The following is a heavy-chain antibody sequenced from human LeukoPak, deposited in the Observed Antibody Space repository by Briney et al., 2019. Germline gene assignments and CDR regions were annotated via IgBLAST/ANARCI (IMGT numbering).Heavy chain of an antibody. CDR1: GFDFSTFW. V-gene: IGHV3-74*01. Sequence: GGSLRLSCATSGFDFSTFWMHWVRQAPGKGLVWVPRINSHGNIISYADSVKGRFTISRDNAKNTLYLQMSSLRAEDTAVYYCATYLTLDSTWGQGTLVSVSS. CDR3: ATYLTLDST. D-gene: IGHD6-13*01. J-gene: IGHJ5*02. CDR2: INSHGNII.